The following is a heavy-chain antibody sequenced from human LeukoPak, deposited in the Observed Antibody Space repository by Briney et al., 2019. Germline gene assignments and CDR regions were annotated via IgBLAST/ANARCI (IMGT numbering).Heavy chain of an antibody. Sequence: PGGSLRLSCAASGFTFSSYAMSWVRQAPGKGLELVSAISSSGGSTYYADSVKGRFTISRDNSKNTLYLQMNSLRAGDTAVYYCATLPSAAGTGNYYYYYGMDVWGQGTTVTVSS. J-gene: IGHJ6*02. CDR1: GFTFSSYA. CDR3: ATLPSAAGTGNYYYYYGMDV. D-gene: IGHD6-13*01. V-gene: IGHV3-23*01. CDR2: ISSSGGST.